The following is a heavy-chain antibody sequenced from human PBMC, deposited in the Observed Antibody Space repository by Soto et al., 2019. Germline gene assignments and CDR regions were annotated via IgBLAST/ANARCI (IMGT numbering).Heavy chain of an antibody. CDR1: GFTFSSYS. CDR3: ARQNDGSYDFWSGYYYYYMDV. V-gene: IGHV3-48*01. Sequence: GGSLRLSCAASGFTFSSYSMNWVRQAPGKGLEWVSYISSSSSTIYYADSVKGRFTISRDNAKNSLYLQMNSLRAEDTAVYYCARQNDGSYDFWSGYYYYYMDVWGKGTTVTVSS. D-gene: IGHD3-3*01. J-gene: IGHJ6*03. CDR2: ISSSSSTI.